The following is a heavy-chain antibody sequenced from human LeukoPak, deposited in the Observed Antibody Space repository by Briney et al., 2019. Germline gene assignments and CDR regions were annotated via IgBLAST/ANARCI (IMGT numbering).Heavy chain of an antibody. D-gene: IGHD3-10*02. CDR3: AELGITMIGGV. CDR1: GFTFSMFW. J-gene: IGHJ6*04. V-gene: IGHV3-7*01. CDR2: IKQDGSET. Sequence: QPGGSLRVSCAASGFTFSMFWMNWVRQAPGKGLEWVANIKQDGSETKYGDSVKGRFTISRDNAKNSLYLQMNSLRAEDTAVYYCAELGITMIGGVWGKGTTVTISS.